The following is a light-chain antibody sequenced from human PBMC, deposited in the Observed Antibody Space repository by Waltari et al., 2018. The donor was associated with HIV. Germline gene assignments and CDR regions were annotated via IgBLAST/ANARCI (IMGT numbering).Light chain of an antibody. CDR2: GAS. CDR1: ESLTVSY. Sequence: ENVLTQSPGTLSLSPGERASLSCRASESLTVSYLAWYQWKPGQAPRLLIYGASNRATGIPTRFSGSESGTGFTLTISRLEPEDFAVYYCQQYVIPPYTFGQGTKLEIK. J-gene: IGKJ2*01. CDR3: QQYVIPPYT. V-gene: IGKV3-20*01.